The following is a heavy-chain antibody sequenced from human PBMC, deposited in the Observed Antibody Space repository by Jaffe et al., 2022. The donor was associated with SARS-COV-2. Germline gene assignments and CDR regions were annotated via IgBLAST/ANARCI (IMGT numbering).Heavy chain of an antibody. J-gene: IGHJ4*02. V-gene: IGHV3-15*01. CDR2: IKSKTDGGTT. Sequence: EVQLVESGGGLVKPGGSLRLSCAASGFTFSNAWMSWVRQAPGKGLEWVGRIKSKTDGGTTDYAAPVKGRFTISRDDSKNTLYLQMNSLKTEDTAVYYCTTDYDILTGYYLDWGQGTLVTVSS. CDR3: TTDYDILTGYYLD. CDR1: GFTFSNAW. D-gene: IGHD3-9*01.